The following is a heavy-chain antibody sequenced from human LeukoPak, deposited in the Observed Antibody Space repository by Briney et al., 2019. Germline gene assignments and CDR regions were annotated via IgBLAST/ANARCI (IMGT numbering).Heavy chain of an antibody. CDR1: GYTLTELS. J-gene: IGHJ3*02. V-gene: IGHV1-24*01. Sequence: ASVKVSCTVSGYTLTELSMHWVRQAPGKGLEWMGGFDPEDGETIYAQKFQGRVTMTEDTSTDTAYMELSSLRSEDTAVYYCATGGSMIVVGTEAFDIWGQGTMVTVSS. D-gene: IGHD3-22*01. CDR2: FDPEDGET. CDR3: ATGGSMIVVGTEAFDI.